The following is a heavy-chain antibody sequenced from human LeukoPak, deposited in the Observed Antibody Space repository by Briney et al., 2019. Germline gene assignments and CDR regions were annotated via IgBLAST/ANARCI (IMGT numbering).Heavy chain of an antibody. Sequence: SETLSLTCAVSGGSISTSNWWNWVRQPPGKGLEWIGEIYHSGSTNYNPSLKSRVNISVDKPKNQMSLKLSSLTAADTAVYYCAKVLRHCTSTTCYDWFGPWGQGTLVIVSS. CDR1: GGSISTSNW. J-gene: IGHJ5*02. CDR3: AKVLRHCTSTTCYDWFGP. CDR2: IYHSGST. D-gene: IGHD2-2*01. V-gene: IGHV4-4*02.